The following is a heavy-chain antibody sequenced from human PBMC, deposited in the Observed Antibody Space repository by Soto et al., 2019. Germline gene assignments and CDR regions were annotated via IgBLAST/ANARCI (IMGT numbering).Heavy chain of an antibody. Sequence: GSLRLSCAASGFTFSSYGMHWVRQAPGKGLEWVAVIWYDGSNKYYADSMKGRFTISRDNSKNTLYLQMNSLRAEDTAVYYCARDQVGYGGGRWGYYYYYGMDVWGQGTTVTVSS. V-gene: IGHV3-33*01. CDR2: IWYDGSNK. J-gene: IGHJ6*02. D-gene: IGHD2-8*02. CDR3: ARDQVGYGGGRWGYYYYYGMDV. CDR1: GFTFSSYG.